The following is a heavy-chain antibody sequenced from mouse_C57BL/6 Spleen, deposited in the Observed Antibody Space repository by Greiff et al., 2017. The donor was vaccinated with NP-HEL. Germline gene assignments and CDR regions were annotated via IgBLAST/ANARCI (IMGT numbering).Heavy chain of an antibody. CDR2: IDPANGNT. V-gene: IGHV14-3*01. D-gene: IGHD1-1*01. J-gene: IGHJ4*01. Sequence: EVQLQQSVAELVRPGASVKLSCTASGFNIKNTYMHWVKQRPGQGLEWIGRIDPANGNTKYAPKFKGKATITADTSSNTAYLQLSSLTSEDTAIYYCARIITTVVDAMDYWGQGTSVTVSS. CDR1: GFNIKNTY. CDR3: ARIITTVVDAMDY.